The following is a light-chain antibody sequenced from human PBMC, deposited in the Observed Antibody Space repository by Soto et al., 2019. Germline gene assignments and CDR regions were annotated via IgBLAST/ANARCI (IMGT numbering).Light chain of an antibody. Sequence: IVLTQSPGTLSLAPGERATLSCRASQSVSNTYLAWYQQRPGQAPRLLIYGASNRATGIPDRFSGSGYGTDFTLTISRLEPEDFAVYYCQQYSTSLTCGGGTKVEIK. CDR2: GAS. CDR1: QSVSNTY. CDR3: QQYSTSLT. J-gene: IGKJ4*01. V-gene: IGKV3-20*01.